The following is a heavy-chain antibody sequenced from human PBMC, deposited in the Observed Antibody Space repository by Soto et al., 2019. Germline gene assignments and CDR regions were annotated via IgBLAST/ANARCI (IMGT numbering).Heavy chain of an antibody. CDR3: AKPLPGGYDPNYYYYGMDV. D-gene: IGHD5-12*01. CDR2: ISGSGGST. J-gene: IGHJ6*02. V-gene: IGHV3-23*01. Sequence: QPGGSLRLSCAASGFTFSSYAMSWVRQAPGKGLEWVSAISGSGGSTYYADSVKGRFTISRDNSKNTLYLQMNSLRAEDTAVYYCAKPLPGGYDPNYYYYGMDVWGQGTTVTVSS. CDR1: GFTFSSYA.